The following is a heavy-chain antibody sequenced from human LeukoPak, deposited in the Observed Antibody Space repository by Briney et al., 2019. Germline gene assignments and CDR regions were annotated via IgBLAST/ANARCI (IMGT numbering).Heavy chain of an antibody. CDR2: IHYSETT. V-gene: IGHV4-39*02. CDR3: ARELELRY. Sequence: SETLSLTCTVSGGSISSSNYYWGWIRQPPGKGLEWIASIHYSETTYYNPSLKSRVTISVDTSKNHFSLKLSSVTAADTAVYYCARELELRYWGQGTLVTVSS. J-gene: IGHJ4*02. D-gene: IGHD1-7*01. CDR1: GGSISSSNYY.